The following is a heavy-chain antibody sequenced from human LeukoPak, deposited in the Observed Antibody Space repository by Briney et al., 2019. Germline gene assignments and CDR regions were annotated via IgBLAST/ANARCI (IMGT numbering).Heavy chain of an antibody. CDR3: ARGESAVADKALDY. CDR2: IYSGGNT. J-gene: IGHJ4*02. Sequence: GGSLRLSCAASGFTVSSNYMSWVRQAPGKGLEWVSAIYSGGNTYYADSVKGRFTISRDNPKNTLFLQMNSLRAEDTAVYYCARGESAVADKALDYWGQGTLVTVSS. CDR1: GFTVSSNY. D-gene: IGHD6-19*01. V-gene: IGHV3-53*01.